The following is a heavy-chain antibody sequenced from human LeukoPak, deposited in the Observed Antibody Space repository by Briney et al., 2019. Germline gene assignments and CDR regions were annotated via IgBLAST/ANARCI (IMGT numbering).Heavy chain of an antibody. CDR3: ARARYSSSWPLPHAEYFQH. CDR1: GYTFTSYY. Sequence: ASVKVSCKASGYTFTSYYMHWVGQAPGQGLEWMGIINPSGGSTSYAQKFQGRVTMTRDTSTSTVYMELSSLRSEDTAVYYCARARYSSSWPLPHAEYFQHWGQGTLVTVSS. CDR2: INPSGGST. J-gene: IGHJ1*01. V-gene: IGHV1-46*01. D-gene: IGHD6-13*01.